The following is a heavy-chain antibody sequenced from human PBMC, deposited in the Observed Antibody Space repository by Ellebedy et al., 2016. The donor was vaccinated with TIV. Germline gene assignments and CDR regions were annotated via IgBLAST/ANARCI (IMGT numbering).Heavy chain of an antibody. D-gene: IGHD1-26*01. CDR3: ATFGSGGSYWRTFDY. CDR2: FDPEDGET. Sequence: ASVKVSCXVSGYTLTELSMHWVRQAPGKGLEWMGGFDPEDGETIYAQKFQGRVTMTEDTSTDTAYMELSSLRSEDTAVYYCATFGSGGSYWRTFDYWGQGTLVTVSS. V-gene: IGHV1-24*01. CDR1: GYTLTELS. J-gene: IGHJ4*02.